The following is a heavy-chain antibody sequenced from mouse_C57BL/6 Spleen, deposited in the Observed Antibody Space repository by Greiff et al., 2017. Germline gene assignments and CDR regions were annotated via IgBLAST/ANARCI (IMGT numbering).Heavy chain of an antibody. J-gene: IGHJ4*01. CDR3: TRDEVTTVVADARDY. CDR2: ISSGGDYI. CDR1: GFTFSSYA. V-gene: IGHV5-9-1*02. D-gene: IGHD1-1*01. Sequence: EVQVVESGEGLVKPGGSLKLSCAASGFTFSSYAMSWVRQTPEKRLEWVAYISSGGDYIYYADTVKGRFTISRDNARNTLYLQMSSLKSEDTAMYYCTRDEVTTVVADARDYWGQGTSVTVSS.